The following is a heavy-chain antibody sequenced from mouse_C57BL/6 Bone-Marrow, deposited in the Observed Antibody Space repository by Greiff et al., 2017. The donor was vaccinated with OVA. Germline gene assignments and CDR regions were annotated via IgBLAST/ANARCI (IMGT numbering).Heavy chain of an antibody. V-gene: IGHV1-81*01. Sequence: QVQLQQSGAELARPGASVKLSCKASGYTFTSYGISWVKQRTGQGLEWIGEIYPRSGNTYYNEKFKGKATLTADKSFSTAYMELRSLTSEDSAVYFCARYGTTSVAYWGQGTLVTVSA. CDR1: GYTFTSYG. D-gene: IGHD2-1*01. CDR3: ARYGTTSVAY. CDR2: IYPRSGNT. J-gene: IGHJ3*01.